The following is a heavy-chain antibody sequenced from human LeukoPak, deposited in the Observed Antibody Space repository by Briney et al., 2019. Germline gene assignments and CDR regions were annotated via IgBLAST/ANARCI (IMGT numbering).Heavy chain of an antibody. V-gene: IGHV3-53*01. D-gene: IGHD3-22*01. Sequence: TGGSLRLSCAASGFSVSNNYMSWVRQAPGQGLEWVSVIYTGGSPHYADSVKGRFIISRDNSKNTVYLQMNSLRADDTAVYFCARRAGALYYYDTSGPFDHWGRGTLVTVSS. CDR1: GFSVSNNY. CDR2: IYTGGSP. CDR3: ARRAGALYYYDTSGPFDH. J-gene: IGHJ4*02.